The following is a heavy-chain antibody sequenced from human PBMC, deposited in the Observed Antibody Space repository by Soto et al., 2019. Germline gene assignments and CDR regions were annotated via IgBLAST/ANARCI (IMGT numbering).Heavy chain of an antibody. CDR3: ARDRDNSNWPNFDS. CDR1: GDTFSIYT. Sequence: QVQLVQSGSEVKKPGSSVRVSCKTSGDTFSIYTISWVRQAPGQGLEWMGRVLPVLDITSYSQKFQGRVTITADRSTTTAYMELTSLRSEDTAVYYCARDRDNSNWPNFDSWGQGTLVTVSS. V-gene: IGHV1-69*02. D-gene: IGHD6-13*01. J-gene: IGHJ4*02. CDR2: VLPVLDIT.